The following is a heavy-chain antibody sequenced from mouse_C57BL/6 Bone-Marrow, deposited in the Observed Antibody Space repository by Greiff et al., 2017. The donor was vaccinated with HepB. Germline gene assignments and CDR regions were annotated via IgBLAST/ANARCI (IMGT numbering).Heavy chain of an antibody. D-gene: IGHD2-3*01. J-gene: IGHJ4*01. CDR2: SRNKANDYTT. CDR1: GFTFSDFY. V-gene: IGHV7-1*01. CDR3: ARKDGYYVMDY. Sequence: EVKLVESGGGLVQSGRSLRLSCATSGFTFSDFYMEWVRQAPGKGLEWIAASRNKANDYTTEYSASVKGRFIVSRDTSQSILYLQMNALRAEDTAMYYCARKDGYYVMDYCGQGTSVTVSS.